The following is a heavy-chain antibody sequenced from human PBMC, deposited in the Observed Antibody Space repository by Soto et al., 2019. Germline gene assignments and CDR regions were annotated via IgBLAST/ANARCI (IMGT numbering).Heavy chain of an antibody. D-gene: IGHD6-25*01. CDR3: DRASGARYVDY. Sequence: QVQLQESGPGLVKPSQTLSLTCTVSGGSSRRGDYYWSWIGQPPGKGREWIGYMYYSGSNYYNPSLKSRVTISVDTSRNQFTLKLSSVTAADTAVYYCDRASGARYVDYWGQGTLVTVSS. J-gene: IGHJ4*02. V-gene: IGHV4-30-4*01. CDR2: MYYSGSN. CDR1: GGSSRRGDYY.